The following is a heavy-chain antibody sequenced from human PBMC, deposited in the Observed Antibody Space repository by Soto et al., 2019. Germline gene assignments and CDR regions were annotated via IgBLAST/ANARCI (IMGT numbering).Heavy chain of an antibody. CDR3: ARHGERTIRSLNWFDP. D-gene: IGHD4-17*01. CDR1: GFTFTSSA. V-gene: IGHV1-58*02. CDR2: IVVGSGNT. Sequence: ASVKVSCKASGFTFTSSAMQWVRQARGQRLEWIGWIVVGSGNTNYAQKFQERVTITRDMSTSTAYMELSSVTAADTAVYYCARHGERTIRSLNWFDPWGQGTLVTVSS. J-gene: IGHJ5*02.